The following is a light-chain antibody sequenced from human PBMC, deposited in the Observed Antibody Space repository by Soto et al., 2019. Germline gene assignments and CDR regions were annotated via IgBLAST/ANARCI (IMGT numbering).Light chain of an antibody. CDR1: SSNIGKNY. V-gene: IGLV1-51*02. Sequence: QSVLTQPPSVSAAPGQKVTISCSGSSSNIGKNYVSWYQQYAGTAPKVLIYENNKRPSGIPDRFSGSRSGTSATLAITGLQTGDEADYYCGTWDSSLSVWMFGTGTKLTVL. J-gene: IGLJ3*02. CDR2: ENN. CDR3: GTWDSSLSVWM.